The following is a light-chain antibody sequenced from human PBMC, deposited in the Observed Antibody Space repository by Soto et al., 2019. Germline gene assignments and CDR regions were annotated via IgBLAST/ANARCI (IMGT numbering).Light chain of an antibody. CDR3: QHYNDWPPTWT. J-gene: IGKJ1*01. Sequence: EIVMTQSPATLSVSPGERATLSCRASQSVSNKLAWYQQKPGQAPRVLIYGASTRATGIPARFSGSGSGTEFTLTISGLQSEDFAVYYCQHYNDWPPTWTFGPGTKVDIK. V-gene: IGKV3-15*01. CDR2: GAS. CDR1: QSVSNK.